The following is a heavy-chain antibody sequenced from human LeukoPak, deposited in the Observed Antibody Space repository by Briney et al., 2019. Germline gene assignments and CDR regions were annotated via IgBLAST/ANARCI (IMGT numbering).Heavy chain of an antibody. D-gene: IGHD1-26*01. J-gene: IGHJ3*02. CDR1: GFTFSSYS. Sequence: GGSLRLSCAASGFTFSSYSMNWVRQAPGKGLEWVSSISSSSSNIYYADSVKGRFTISRDNAKNSLYLQMNSLKIEDTAVYYCATDPGEWEPIWGQGTMVTVSS. CDR3: ATDPGEWEPI. V-gene: IGHV3-21*03. CDR2: ISSSSSNI.